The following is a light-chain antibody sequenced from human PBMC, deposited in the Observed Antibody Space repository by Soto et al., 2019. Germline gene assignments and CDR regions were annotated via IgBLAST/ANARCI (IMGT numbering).Light chain of an antibody. CDR3: SSCAGRTNLV. V-gene: IGLV2-8*01. CDR1: SSDVGACNY. Sequence: QSALTQPPSASGSPGQSVTISCTGTSSDVGACNYVSWFQQHPGKAPKLMIYEVSKRPSGVPDRFSGSKSGSTASLTVSGLQAEDEADYYCSSCAGRTNLVVGGGTQLTVL. J-gene: IGLJ2*01. CDR2: EVS.